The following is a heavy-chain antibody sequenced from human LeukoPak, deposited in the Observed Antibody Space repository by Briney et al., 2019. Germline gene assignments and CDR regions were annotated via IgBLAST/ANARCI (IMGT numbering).Heavy chain of an antibody. CDR3: ANEKIAVPGTFDY. Sequence: PGGSLRLSCAASGFTFDDYAMHWVRQAPGKGLEWVSGISWNSGSIGYADSVKGRFTISRDNAKNFLYLQMNSLRAEDTALYYCANEKIAVPGTFDYWGQGTLVTVSS. D-gene: IGHD6-19*01. V-gene: IGHV3-9*01. CDR2: ISWNSGSI. CDR1: GFTFDDYA. J-gene: IGHJ4*02.